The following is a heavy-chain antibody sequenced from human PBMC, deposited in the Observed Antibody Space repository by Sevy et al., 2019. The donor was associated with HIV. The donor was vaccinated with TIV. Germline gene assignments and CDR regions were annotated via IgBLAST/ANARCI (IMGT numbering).Heavy chain of an antibody. CDR3: ARVGSWSHDAFDI. CDR1: GFTVSSNY. CDR2: IYSGGST. V-gene: IGHV3-53*01. D-gene: IGHD6-13*01. Sequence: GGSLRLSCAASGFTVSSNYMSWVRQAPGKGLEWVSAIYSGGSTYYADSVKGRFTISRDNSKNTLYLQMNSLRAEDTAVYYCARVGSWSHDAFDIWGQGTMVTVSS. J-gene: IGHJ3*02.